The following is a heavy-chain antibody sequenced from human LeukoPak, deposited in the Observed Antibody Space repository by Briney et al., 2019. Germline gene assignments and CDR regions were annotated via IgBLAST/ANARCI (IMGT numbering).Heavy chain of an antibody. CDR2: IYPGDSDT. J-gene: IGHJ4*02. V-gene: IGHV5-51*01. CDR3: ARQGNGDIGHF. CDR1: GFSFTSNW. Sequence: AESLKISCKASGFSFTSNWIGWVRQRPGKDLEWMGNIYPGDSDTTYSPSFQGQVTISADKSINTAYLQWSSLKASDTAIYHCARQGNGDIGHFWGQGTLVTVSS. D-gene: IGHD5-12*01.